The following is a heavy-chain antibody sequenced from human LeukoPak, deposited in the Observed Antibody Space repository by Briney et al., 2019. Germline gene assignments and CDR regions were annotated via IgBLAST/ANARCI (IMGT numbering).Heavy chain of an antibody. CDR3: ARIDYGDYTEY. CDR2: IHTSGDT. CDR1: GLTGSHNY. V-gene: IGHV3-53*01. D-gene: IGHD4-17*01. J-gene: IGHJ4*02. Sequence: GGSLRLSCAASGLTGSHNYVSWVRQAPGKGLEWVSAIHTSGDTCYADSVKGRFTISRDTSKNTLYLQINSLRAEDTAVYYCARIDYGDYTEYWGQGTLVTVSS.